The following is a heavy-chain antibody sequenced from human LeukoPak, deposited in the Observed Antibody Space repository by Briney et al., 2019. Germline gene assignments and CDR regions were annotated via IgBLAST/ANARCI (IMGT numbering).Heavy chain of an antibody. CDR3: AKAGVVVVAATFY. Sequence: GGSLRLSCAASGFTFSSYAMGWVRQAPGKGLEWVSAISGSGGSTYYADSVRGRFTISRDNSKNTLYLQMNSLRAEDTAVYYCAKAGVVVVAATFYWGQGTLVTVSS. CDR1: GFTFSSYA. CDR2: ISGSGGST. J-gene: IGHJ4*02. V-gene: IGHV3-23*01. D-gene: IGHD2-15*01.